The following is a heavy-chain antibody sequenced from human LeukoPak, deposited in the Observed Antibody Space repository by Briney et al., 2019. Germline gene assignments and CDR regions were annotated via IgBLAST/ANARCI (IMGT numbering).Heavy chain of an antibody. J-gene: IGHJ4*02. D-gene: IGHD2-21*01. CDR1: GFTFSSYE. Sequence: GGSLRLSCAASGFTFSSYEMNWVRQAPGKGLEWVSYISSSGSTIYYADSVKGRFTISRDNAKNSLYLQMNSLRAEDTAVYYCARGLLWSYYFDYWGQGTLVTVSS. CDR3: ARGLLWSYYFDY. V-gene: IGHV3-48*03. CDR2: ISSSGSTI.